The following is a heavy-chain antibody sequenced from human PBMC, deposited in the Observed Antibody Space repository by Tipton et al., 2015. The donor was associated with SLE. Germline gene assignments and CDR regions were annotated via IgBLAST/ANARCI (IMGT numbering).Heavy chain of an antibody. Sequence: SLRLSCAASGFTFSSYGMHWVRQAPGKGLEWVAFIRYDGSNKYYADSVKGRFTISRDNSKNTLYLQMNSLRAEDTAVYYCAKEKTPIVVVPAAILYSFDYWGQGTLVTVSS. CDR1: GFTFSSYG. CDR2: IRYDGSNK. V-gene: IGHV3-30*02. CDR3: AKEKTPIVVVPAAILYSFDY. D-gene: IGHD2-2*01. J-gene: IGHJ4*02.